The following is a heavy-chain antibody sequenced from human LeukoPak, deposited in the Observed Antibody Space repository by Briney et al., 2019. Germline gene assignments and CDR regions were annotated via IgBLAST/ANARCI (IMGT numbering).Heavy chain of an antibody. CDR3: AREGGYYYGSGSTSDHYYYYYGMDV. CDR2: INPNSGGT. V-gene: IGHV1-2*06. CDR1: GYTFTGYY. Sequence: ASVKVSCKASGYTFTGYYMHWVRQAPGQGLEWMGRINPNSGGTNYAQKFQGRVTMTRDTSISTAYMELRSLRSDDTAVYYCAREGGYYYGSGSTSDHYYYYYGMDVWGQGTTVTVSS. J-gene: IGHJ6*02. D-gene: IGHD3-10*01.